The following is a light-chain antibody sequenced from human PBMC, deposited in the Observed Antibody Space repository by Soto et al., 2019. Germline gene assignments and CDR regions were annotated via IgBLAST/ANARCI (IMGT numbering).Light chain of an antibody. J-gene: IGKJ1*01. CDR2: SAS. CDR1: QSLRSN. Sequence: EIVMTQSPVTLSVSPGETVTLSCRASQSLRSNLAWYQKKPGQTPRLLIYSASIRAAATPARFSGSGAGTNFSLTISSLQSEDFAVYYCQKYGTFWTFGQGTKVEIK. CDR3: QKYGTFWT. V-gene: IGKV3-15*01.